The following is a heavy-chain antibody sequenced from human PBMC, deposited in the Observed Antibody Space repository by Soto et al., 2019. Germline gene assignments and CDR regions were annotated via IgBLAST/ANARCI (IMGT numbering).Heavy chain of an antibody. CDR1: GFTFSSYG. CDR2: ISYDGSNK. CDR3: KADYYYYGMDV. J-gene: IGHJ6*02. V-gene: IGHV3-30*03. Sequence: QVQLVESGGGVVQPGRSLRLSCAASGFTFSSYGMHWVRQAPGKGLEWVAVISYDGSNKYYADSVKGRFTISRDNSKNTLYLQMNSLRAEDTAVYYCKADYYYYGMDVWGQGTTVTVSS.